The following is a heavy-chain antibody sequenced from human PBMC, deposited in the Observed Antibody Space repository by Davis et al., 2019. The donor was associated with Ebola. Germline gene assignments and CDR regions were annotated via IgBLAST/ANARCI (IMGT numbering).Heavy chain of an antibody. V-gene: IGHV3-30-3*01. CDR1: GFTFSSYA. CDR2: ISYDGSNK. CDR3: ARVVTIFEGPDY. J-gene: IGHJ4*02. Sequence: PGGSLRLSCAASGFTFSSYAMHWVRQAPGKGLEWVAVISYDGSNKYYADSVKGRFTISRDNSKNTLYLQMNSLRAEDTAVYYCARVVTIFEGPDYWGQGTLVTVSS. D-gene: IGHD3-3*01.